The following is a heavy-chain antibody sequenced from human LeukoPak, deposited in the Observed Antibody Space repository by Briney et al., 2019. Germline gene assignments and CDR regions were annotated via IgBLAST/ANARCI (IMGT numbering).Heavy chain of an antibody. CDR1: GFTFSSYA. D-gene: IGHD1-26*01. J-gene: IGHJ4*02. CDR3: GRFGVGAPNFDY. CDR2: ISGSGGST. Sequence: GGSLRLSCAASGFTFSSYAMSWVRQAPGKGLEWVSAISGSGGSTYYADSVKGRFTISRDNAKNSLYLQMNSLRAEDTAVYYCGRFGVGAPNFDYWGQGTLVTVSS. V-gene: IGHV3-23*01.